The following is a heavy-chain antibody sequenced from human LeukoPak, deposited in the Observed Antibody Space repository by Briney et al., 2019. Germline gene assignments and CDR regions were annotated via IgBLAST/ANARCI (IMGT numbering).Heavy chain of an antibody. V-gene: IGHV3-53*04. Sequence: PGGSLRLSCTASGFTFSSYAMSWVPQAPGKGLEWFSVIYSGGSTYYADSVKGRFTISRHNSKNTLYLQMDSLRDEDTAVYYCARGDFWSGYYTGLYWGQGTLVTVSS. J-gene: IGHJ4*02. CDR3: ARGDFWSGYYTGLY. D-gene: IGHD3-3*01. CDR2: IYSGGST. CDR1: GFTFSSYA.